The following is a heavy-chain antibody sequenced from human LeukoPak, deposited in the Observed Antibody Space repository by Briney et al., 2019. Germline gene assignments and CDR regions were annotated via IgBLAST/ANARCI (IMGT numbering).Heavy chain of an antibody. J-gene: IGHJ4*02. CDR3: ARRPNSYMVRGARVFDY. V-gene: IGHV4-61*02. D-gene: IGHD3-10*01. CDR1: GGSISSGSYY. CDR2: IYTSGST. Sequence: KPSQTLSLTCTVSGGSISSGSYYWSWIRQPAGKGLEWIGRIYTSGSTNYNPSLKSRVTISVDTSKNQSSLKLSSVTAADTAVYYCARRPNSYMVRGARVFDYWGQGTLVTVSS.